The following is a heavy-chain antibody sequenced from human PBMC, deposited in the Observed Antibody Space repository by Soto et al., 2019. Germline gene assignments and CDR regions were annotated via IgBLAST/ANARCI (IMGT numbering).Heavy chain of an antibody. CDR2: IYYSGST. D-gene: IGHD4-17*01. CDR1: GGSISSYY. CDR3: ARVGTVTMDYYYYGMDV. V-gene: IGHV4-59*01. Sequence: SETLSLTCTVSGGSISSYYWSWIRQPPGKGLEWIGYIYYSGSTTYNPSLKSRVTISVDTSKNQFSLKLSSVTAADTAVYYCARVGTVTMDYYYYGMDVWGQGTTVTVSS. J-gene: IGHJ6*02.